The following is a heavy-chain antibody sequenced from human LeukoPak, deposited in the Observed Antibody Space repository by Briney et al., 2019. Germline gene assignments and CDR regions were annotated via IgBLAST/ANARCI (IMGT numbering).Heavy chain of an antibody. CDR3: ARVPPVVTSNWFDP. CDR1: GYTFTSYD. CDR2: ISAYNGNT. J-gene: IGHJ5*02. V-gene: IGHV1-18*01. D-gene: IGHD4-23*01. Sequence: GASVKVSCKASGYTFTSYDINWVRQAPGQGLEWMGWISAYNGNTNYAQKLQGRVTMTTDTSTGTAYMELRSLRSDDTAVYYCARVPPVVTSNWFDPWGQGTLVTVSS.